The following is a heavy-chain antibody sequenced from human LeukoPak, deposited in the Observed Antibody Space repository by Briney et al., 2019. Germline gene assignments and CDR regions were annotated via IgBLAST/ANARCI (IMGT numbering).Heavy chain of an antibody. CDR1: GYTLTSYY. Sequence: ASVKVSCKASGYTLTSYYLHWVRQAPGQGLEWMAIINPSGGSTSHAQKFQGRVTITADESTSTAYMELSSLRSEDTAVYYCARTDGYNWEGYLDYWGQGTLVTVSS. V-gene: IGHV1-46*01. D-gene: IGHD5-24*01. CDR3: ARTDGYNWEGYLDY. CDR2: INPSGGST. J-gene: IGHJ4*02.